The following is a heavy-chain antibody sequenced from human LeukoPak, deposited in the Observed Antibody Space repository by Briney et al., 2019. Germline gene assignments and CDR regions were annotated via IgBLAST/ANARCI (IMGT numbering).Heavy chain of an antibody. Sequence: ASMKVSCKASGYIFTGYYIHWVRQAPGQGLEWMGWINPNSGGTNYAQKFQGRVTMTRDTSISTAYMELSRLRSDDTAVYYCARDRENTYYYDSSGPGDAFDIWGQGTMVTVSS. J-gene: IGHJ3*02. CDR3: ARDRENTYYYDSSGPGDAFDI. CDR1: GYIFTGYY. V-gene: IGHV1-2*02. D-gene: IGHD3-22*01. CDR2: INPNSGGT.